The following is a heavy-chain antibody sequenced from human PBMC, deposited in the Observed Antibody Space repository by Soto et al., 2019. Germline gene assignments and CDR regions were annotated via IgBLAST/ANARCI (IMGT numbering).Heavy chain of an antibody. CDR1: GGSISSSSYY. D-gene: IGHD1-1*01. J-gene: IGHJ5*02. CDR2: IYYSGST. Sequence: PSETLSLTCTVSGGSISSSSYYWGWIRQPPGKGLEWIGSIYYSGSTYYNPSLRSRVTISVDTSKNQFSLKLSSVTAADTAVYYCARQGRHPNWFDPWGQGTLVTVSS. V-gene: IGHV4-39*01. CDR3: ARQGRHPNWFDP.